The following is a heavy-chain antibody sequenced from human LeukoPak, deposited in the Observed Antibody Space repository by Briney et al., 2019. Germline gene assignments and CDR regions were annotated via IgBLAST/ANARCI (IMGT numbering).Heavy chain of an antibody. D-gene: IGHD6-13*01. V-gene: IGHV3-21*01. CDR1: GFTFSSYS. J-gene: IGHJ4*02. CDR3: ARSFLSIAAAATDY. CDR2: ISSSSYI. Sequence: GGSLRLSCAASGFTFSSYSMNWVRQAPGKGLEWVSSISSSSYIYYTDSVTGRVTISRDNAKNSLYLQMNSLRAEDTAVYYCARSFLSIAAAATDYWGQGTLVTVSS.